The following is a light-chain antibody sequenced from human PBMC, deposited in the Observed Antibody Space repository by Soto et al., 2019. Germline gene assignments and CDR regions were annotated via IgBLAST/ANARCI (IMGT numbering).Light chain of an antibody. J-gene: IGKJ3*01. V-gene: IGKV3-11*01. CDR3: QQRRNWPVT. Sequence: EIVLTQSPATLSLSPGERSTLSCRASQSVSSYLAWYQQKPGQAPRLLIYDASNRASGIPARFSGSGSGTDFTRTISNLEPENFAVYYCQQRRNWPVTFDPGNKVDIK. CDR2: DAS. CDR1: QSVSSY.